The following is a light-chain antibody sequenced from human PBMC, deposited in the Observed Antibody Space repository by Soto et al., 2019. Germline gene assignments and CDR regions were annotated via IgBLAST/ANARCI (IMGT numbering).Light chain of an antibody. CDR3: LQYSSFPRT. Sequence: DIQMTQSPSSLSASVGDGVTITCRASQGIGNALCWYQQKPGRAPKRLIYAASTLQSGVPSRFSGSGSGTEFTLTMSSLQPEDFATYYCLQYSSFPRTFGQGTKVEIK. V-gene: IGKV1-17*01. J-gene: IGKJ1*01. CDR2: AAS. CDR1: QGIGNA.